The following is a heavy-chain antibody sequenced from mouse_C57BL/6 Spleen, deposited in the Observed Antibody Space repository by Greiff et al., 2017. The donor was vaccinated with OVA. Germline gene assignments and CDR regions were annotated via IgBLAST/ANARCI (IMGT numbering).Heavy chain of an antibody. CDR3: ARSRYSSLFDY. D-gene: IGHD1-1*01. Sequence: VKLVESGPELVKPGASVKISCKASGYAFSSSWMNWVKQRPGKGLEWIGRIYPGDGDTNYNGKFKGKATLTADKSSSTAYMQLSSLTSEDSAVYFCARSRYSSLFDYWGQGTTLTVSS. CDR2: IYPGDGDT. CDR1: GYAFSSSW. J-gene: IGHJ2*01. V-gene: IGHV1-82*01.